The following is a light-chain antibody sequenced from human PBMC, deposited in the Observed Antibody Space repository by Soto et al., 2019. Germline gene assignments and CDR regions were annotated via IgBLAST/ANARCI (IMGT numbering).Light chain of an antibody. CDR1: QSVSSSY. V-gene: IGKV3-15*01. J-gene: IGKJ5*01. Sequence: IVLTQSPGTLSLSPGARATLSCRASQSVSSSYLAWYQQKTGQAPRLLIYGASTRATGIPARFSGSGYETDFTLTVSSLRSEDSAVYYCQQYNYWPITFGQGTRLEIK. CDR3: QQYNYWPIT. CDR2: GAS.